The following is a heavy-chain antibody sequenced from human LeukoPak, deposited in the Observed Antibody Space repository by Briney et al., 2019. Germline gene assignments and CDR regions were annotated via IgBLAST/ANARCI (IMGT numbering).Heavy chain of an antibody. Sequence: SETLSLTCTVSGGSISSYYWSWIRQPPGKGLEWNGYIYYSGSTNYNPSLKSRVTISVDTSKNQFSLKLSSVTAADTAVYYCARYEYYYDSSGYLCWFDPWGQGTLVTVSS. CDR3: ARYEYYYDSSGYLCWFDP. CDR1: GGSISSYY. V-gene: IGHV4-59*01. CDR2: IYYSGST. D-gene: IGHD3-22*01. J-gene: IGHJ5*02.